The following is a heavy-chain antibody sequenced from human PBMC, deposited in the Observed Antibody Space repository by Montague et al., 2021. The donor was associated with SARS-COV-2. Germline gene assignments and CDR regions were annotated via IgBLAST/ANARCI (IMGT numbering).Heavy chain of an antibody. CDR2: ISYDGSNK. CDR3: ARVLDYYGSGSYPLYYYYGMDV. CDR1: GFTFSSYA. D-gene: IGHD3-10*01. Sequence: SLRLSCAASGFTFSSYAMHWVRQAPGKGLEWVAVISYDGSNKYYADSVKGRFTISRDNSKNTLYLQMNSLRAEDTAVYYYARVLDYYGSGSYPLYYYYGMDVWGQGTTVTVSS. J-gene: IGHJ6*02. V-gene: IGHV3-30*04.